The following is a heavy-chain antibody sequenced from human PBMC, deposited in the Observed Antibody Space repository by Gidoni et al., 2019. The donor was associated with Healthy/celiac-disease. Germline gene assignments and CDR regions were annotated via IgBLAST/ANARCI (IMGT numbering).Heavy chain of an antibody. CDR2: IYYSGST. V-gene: IGHV4-61*01. J-gene: IGHJ4*02. D-gene: IGHD5-18*01. CDR3: ARGTKDTAMVSSSGIDY. Sequence: QVQLQESGPGLVKPSETLSLTCTVSGGSVSSGRYYWSWIRQPPGKGLEWIGYIYYSGSTNYNPSLKSRVTISVDTSKNQFSLKLSSVTAADTAVYYCARGTKDTAMVSSSGIDYWGQGTLVTVSS. CDR1: GGSVSSGRYY.